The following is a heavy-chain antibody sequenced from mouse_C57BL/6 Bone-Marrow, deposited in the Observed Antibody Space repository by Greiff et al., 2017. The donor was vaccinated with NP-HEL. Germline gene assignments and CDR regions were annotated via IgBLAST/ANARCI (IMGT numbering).Heavy chain of an antibody. V-gene: IGHV1-58*01. Sequence: EVKLVESGAELVRPGSSGKMSCKTSGYTFTSYGINWVKQRPGQGLEWIGYIYIGNGYTEYNEKFKGKATLTSDTSSSTAYMQLSSLTSEDSAIYFCARERVMVTTGLYWYFDVWGTGTTVTVSS. CDR3: ARERVMVTTGLYWYFDV. J-gene: IGHJ1*03. CDR2: IYIGNGYT. CDR1: GYTFTSYG. D-gene: IGHD2-2*01.